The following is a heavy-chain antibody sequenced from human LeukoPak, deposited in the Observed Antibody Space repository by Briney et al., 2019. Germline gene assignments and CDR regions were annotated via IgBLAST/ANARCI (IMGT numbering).Heavy chain of an antibody. V-gene: IGHV3-23*01. CDR2: ISGGGEVT. J-gene: IGHJ4*02. D-gene: IGHD6-19*01. CDR1: GFTFSSFA. CDR3: VKSVGGWYEE. Sequence: PGGSLRLSCVASGFTFSSFAMSWVRQAPGEGLEWVSRISGGGEVTYHADSVKGRFTISRDNSKNTLSLQMTSLRSKDTAVYYCVKSVGGWYEEWGQGTLVTVSS.